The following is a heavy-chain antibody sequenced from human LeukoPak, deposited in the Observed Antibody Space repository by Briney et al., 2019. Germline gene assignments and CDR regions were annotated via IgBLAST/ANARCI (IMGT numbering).Heavy chain of an antibody. CDR3: ARDPESSYCTNGVCYIDY. D-gene: IGHD2-8*01. CDR1: GYTFTGYY. CDR2: INPNSGGT. J-gene: IGHJ4*02. Sequence: ASVKVSCKASGYTFTGYYMHWVRQAPGQGLEWMGWINPNSGGTKYAQKFQGRVTITADKSTSTAYMELSSLRSEDTAVYYCARDPESSYCTNGVCYIDYWGQGTLVTVSS. V-gene: IGHV1-2*02.